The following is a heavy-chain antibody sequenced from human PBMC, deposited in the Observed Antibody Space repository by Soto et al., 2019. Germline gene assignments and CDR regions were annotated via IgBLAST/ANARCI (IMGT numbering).Heavy chain of an antibody. D-gene: IGHD6-6*01. J-gene: IGHJ5*02. V-gene: IGHV3-74*01. CDR1: GFTFSSYA. Sequence: PGGSLRLSCAASGFTFSSYAMSWVRQAPGKGQEWVSRINSDGSSTSYADSVKGRFTISRDNAKNTLYLQMNSLRAEDTAVYYCAREDSSRWRVEAARPVPWFDPWGQGTLVTVSS. CDR2: INSDGSST. CDR3: AREDSSRWRVEAARPVPWFDP.